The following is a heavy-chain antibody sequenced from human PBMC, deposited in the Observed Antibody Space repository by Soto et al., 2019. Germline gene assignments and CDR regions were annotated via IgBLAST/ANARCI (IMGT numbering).Heavy chain of an antibody. D-gene: IGHD1-26*01. V-gene: IGHV3-21*01. Sequence: GGSLRLSCAASGFTFSSYSMNWVRQAPGKGLEWVSSISSSSSYIYYADSVKGRFTISRDNAKNSLYLQMNSLRAEDTAVYYCARDIKIYSGSYRHYFDYWGQGTMVTV. J-gene: IGHJ4*02. CDR2: ISSSSSYI. CDR3: ARDIKIYSGSYRHYFDY. CDR1: GFTFSSYS.